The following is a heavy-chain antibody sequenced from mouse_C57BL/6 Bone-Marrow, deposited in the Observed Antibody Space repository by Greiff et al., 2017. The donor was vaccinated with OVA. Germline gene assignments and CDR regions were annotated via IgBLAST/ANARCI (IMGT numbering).Heavy chain of an antibody. J-gene: IGHJ3*01. Sequence: VQLQESGAELVKPGASVKISCKASGYAFSSYWMNWVKQRPGKGLEWIGQIYPGGGGTNYNGKFKGKATLTADKSSSTAYMQLSSLTSEDSAVSVYASGRVQRKAWFDYWGQGTLVTVSA. V-gene: IGHV1-80*01. D-gene: IGHD4-1*01. CDR3: ASGRVQRKAWFDY. CDR2: IYPGGGGT. CDR1: GYAFSSYW.